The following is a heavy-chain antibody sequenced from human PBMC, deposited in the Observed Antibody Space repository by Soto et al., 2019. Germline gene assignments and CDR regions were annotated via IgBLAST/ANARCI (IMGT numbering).Heavy chain of an antibody. CDR1: GGSISSSNW. CDR3: AIDGTSSSWSDRGFAP. J-gene: IGHJ5*02. D-gene: IGHD6-13*01. Sequence: QVQLQESGPGLVKPSGTLSLTCAVSGGSISSSNWWSWVRQPPGKGLEWIGAIYHRGSTNYNPSLKSRVTIPVDKSKNQVSLKLDSVTAADTAVYFCAIDGTSSSWSDRGFAPWGQGALVTVSS. CDR2: IYHRGST. V-gene: IGHV4-4*02.